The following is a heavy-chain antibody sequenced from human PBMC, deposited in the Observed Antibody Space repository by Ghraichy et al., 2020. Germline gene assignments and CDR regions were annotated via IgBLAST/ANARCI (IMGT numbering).Heavy chain of an antibody. Sequence: SETLYLTCAVSGGSISSGGYSWSWIRQPPGKGLEWIGYIYHSGSTYYNPSRKSRVTISVDRSKNPFSLKLSSGTAADPAGYYCARRGAARPEHYFDYWGQGTLVTVSS. CDR1: GGSISSGGYS. V-gene: IGHV4-30-2*01. D-gene: IGHD6-6*01. CDR2: IYHSGST. CDR3: ARRGAARPEHYFDY. J-gene: IGHJ4*02.